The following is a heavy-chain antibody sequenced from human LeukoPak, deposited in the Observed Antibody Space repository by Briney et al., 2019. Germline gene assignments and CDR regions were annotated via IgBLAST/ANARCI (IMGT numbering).Heavy chain of an antibody. J-gene: IGHJ6*02. CDR3: AREAWFGELLYYYYGMDV. Sequence: GGSLRLSCAASGFTFSSYSMNWVRQAPGKGLEWVSSISSSSDYIYYADSVKGRFTISRDNAKNSLYLQMNSLRAEDTAVYYCAREAWFGELLYYYYGMDVWGQGTTVTVSS. V-gene: IGHV3-21*04. CDR2: ISSSSDYI. CDR1: GFTFSSYS. D-gene: IGHD3-10*01.